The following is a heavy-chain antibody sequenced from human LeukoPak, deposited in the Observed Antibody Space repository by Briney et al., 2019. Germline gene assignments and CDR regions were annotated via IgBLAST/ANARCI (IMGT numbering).Heavy chain of an antibody. V-gene: IGHV5-51*01. CDR1: GYSFTSYW. Sequence: GEPLKISCKGSGYSFTSYWIGWVRQMPGKGLELMGIIYPGDSDTRYSPSFQGQVTISADKSITTAYLQWSSLKASDTAMYYCARQNGWSPSRYYFDYWGQGTLVTVSS. CDR2: IYPGDSDT. CDR3: ARQNGWSPSRYYFDY. D-gene: IGHD6-19*01. J-gene: IGHJ4*02.